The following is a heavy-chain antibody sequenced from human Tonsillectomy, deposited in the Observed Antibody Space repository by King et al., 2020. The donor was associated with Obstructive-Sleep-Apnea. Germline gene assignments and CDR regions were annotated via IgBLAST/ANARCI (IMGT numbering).Heavy chain of an antibody. V-gene: IGHV3-30*04. J-gene: IGHJ4*02. Sequence: VQLVESGGGVVQPGRSLRLSCAASGFTFSSYAMHWVRQAPGKGLEWGAGISYDGRNKYYPDSVKGRVTISRDNSKNTLYLQMNSLRAEDTAVYYCARVFRLFRGGFDYWGQGTLVTVSS. D-gene: IGHD3-10*01. CDR3: ARVFRLFRGGFDY. CDR2: ISYDGRNK. CDR1: GFTFSSYA.